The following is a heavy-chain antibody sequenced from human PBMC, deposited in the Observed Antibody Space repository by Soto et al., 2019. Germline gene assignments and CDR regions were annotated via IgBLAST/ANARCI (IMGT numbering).Heavy chain of an antibody. CDR1: GFTFSSYD. V-gene: IGHV3-64*01. CDR2: LSSNGGTT. D-gene: IGHD1-7*01. CDR3: VRRVSGNYDY. J-gene: IGHJ4*02. Sequence: EVQLAESGGGMVQPGGSLRLSCVASGFTFSSYDMHWVRQAPGKGLEYVSSLSSNGGTTYYGSSVKGRFTISRDNSKNTLYLQMGSLRAEDMAVYYCVRRVSGNYDYWGQGTLVTVSS.